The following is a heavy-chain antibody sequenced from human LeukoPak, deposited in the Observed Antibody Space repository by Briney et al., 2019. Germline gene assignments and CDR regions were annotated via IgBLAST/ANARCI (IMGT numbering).Heavy chain of an antibody. J-gene: IGHJ6*03. D-gene: IGHD3-22*01. CDR1: GGSINYYY. CDR2: IYSSGST. CDR3: ARDSRYSDTSGYYYSHYYMDV. V-gene: IGHV4-59*01. Sequence: SETLSLTCTVSGGSINYYYWSWIRQPPGKGLEYIGYIYSSGSTNYNPSLKSRVTMSVDTSKNQFSLKLSSVTAADTAVYYCARDSRYSDTSGYYYSHYYMDVWGKGTTVDVSS.